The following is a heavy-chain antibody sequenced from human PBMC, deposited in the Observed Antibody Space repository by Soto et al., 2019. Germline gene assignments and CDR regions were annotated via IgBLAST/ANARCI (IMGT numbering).Heavy chain of an antibody. CDR1: GGSFSGYY. CDR2: INHSGST. D-gene: IGHD4-17*01. J-gene: IGHJ2*01. V-gene: IGHV4-34*01. Sequence: QVQLQQWGAGLLKPSETLSLTCAVYGGSFSGYYWSWIRQPPGKGLEWIGEINHSGSTNYNPSLKSRVTISVDTSKNQFSLKLSSVTAADTAVYYCARGGGPRIRKSVTNCWYFDLWGRGTLVTVSS. CDR3: ARGGGPRIRKSVTNCWYFDL.